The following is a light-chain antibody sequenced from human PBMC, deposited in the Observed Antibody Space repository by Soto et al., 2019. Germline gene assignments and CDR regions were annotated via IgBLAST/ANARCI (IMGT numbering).Light chain of an antibody. CDR3: QQYNAYPWT. CDR2: KAS. Sequence: DIQMTQSPSTLSASVGDRATITCRASQSISSWLAWYQQKPGKAPKLLIYKASTLESGVPSNFSGSGSGTEFSLTISSLQPEDFATYYCQQYNAYPWTFGQGTKV. CDR1: QSISSW. V-gene: IGKV1-5*03. J-gene: IGKJ1*01.